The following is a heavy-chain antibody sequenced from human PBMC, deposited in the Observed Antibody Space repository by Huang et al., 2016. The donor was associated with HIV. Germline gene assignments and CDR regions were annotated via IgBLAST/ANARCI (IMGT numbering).Heavy chain of an antibody. CDR1: GFTFSSYW. D-gene: IGHD3-22*01. Sequence: EVQLVESGGGLVQPGGSLRLSCAASGFTFSSYWMHWVRQAPGKGLVWVSRINSEGSRSGYADSVKGRFTIFRDNAKNTLYLQMNSLRAEDTAVYYCVRDPRIQSWLNYFDYWGQGTLVSVSS. V-gene: IGHV3-74*01. J-gene: IGHJ4*02. CDR3: VRDPRIQSWLNYFDY. CDR2: INSEGSRS.